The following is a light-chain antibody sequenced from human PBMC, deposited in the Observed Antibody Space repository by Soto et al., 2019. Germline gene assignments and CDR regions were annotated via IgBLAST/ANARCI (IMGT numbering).Light chain of an antibody. CDR3: QHYNNRPT. Sequence: EIVLTQSPGTLSLSPGDRVTLSCRASQSVDGYVAWYQQKPGQAPRVLIYGASTRATNIPARFRGSGSGTDFTLTISSLKSEDFALYYCQHYNNRPTFGQGTKVDIK. J-gene: IGKJ1*01. CDR1: QSVDGY. CDR2: GAS. V-gene: IGKV3-15*01.